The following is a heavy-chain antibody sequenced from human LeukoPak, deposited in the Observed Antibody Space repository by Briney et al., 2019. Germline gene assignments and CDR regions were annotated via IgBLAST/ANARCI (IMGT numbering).Heavy chain of an antibody. CDR3: ARMLPSSDAFDI. CDR1: SYSISSGYY. CDR2: IYYSGST. D-gene: IGHD2-2*01. Sequence: SGTLSLTCAVSSYSISSGYYWGWIRQPPGKGLEWIGNIYYSGSTYYNPSLKSRVTISVDTSKNQVSLKLSSVTAADTAVYYCARMLPSSDAFDIWGQGPMVTVSS. V-gene: IGHV4-38-2*01. J-gene: IGHJ3*02.